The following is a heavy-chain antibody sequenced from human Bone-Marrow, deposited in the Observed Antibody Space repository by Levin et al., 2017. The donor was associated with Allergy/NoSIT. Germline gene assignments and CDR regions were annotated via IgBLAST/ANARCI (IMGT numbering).Heavy chain of an antibody. CDR1: GYTFTNYF. CDR3: ARDQRYSSVFDY. CDR2: INPTVGGT. V-gene: IGHV1-46*01. Sequence: ASVKVSCKASGYTFTNYFMHWVRQAPGQGLEWVGLINPTVGGTNYAQKFQGRVTLTRDTSTGTVYMELGSLAFEDPAVYYCARDQRYSSVFDYWGQGTLVTVSS. J-gene: IGHJ4*02. D-gene: IGHD6-19*01.